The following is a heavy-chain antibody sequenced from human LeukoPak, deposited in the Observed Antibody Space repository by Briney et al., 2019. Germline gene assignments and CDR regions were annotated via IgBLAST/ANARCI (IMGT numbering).Heavy chain of an antibody. Sequence: GGSLRLSCAASRFTFDDYAMHWVRQAPGKGLEWVSGISWNSGSIGYADSVKGRFTISGDNDKNSLYLQMNSLRAEDTALYYCAKDISYSSGSAFDIWGQGTMVTVSS. CDR3: AKDISYSSGSAFDI. D-gene: IGHD6-19*01. J-gene: IGHJ3*02. CDR1: RFTFDDYA. CDR2: ISWNSGSI. V-gene: IGHV3-9*01.